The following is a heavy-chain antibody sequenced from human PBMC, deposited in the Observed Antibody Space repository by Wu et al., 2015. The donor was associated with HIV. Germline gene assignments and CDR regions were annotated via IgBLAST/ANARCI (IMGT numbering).Heavy chain of an antibody. CDR3: AKANRIVISGIDYYHQYGMDV. Sequence: QVHLVQSGAEVKKSGSSVKVSCKASGGTFTSYAFSWVRQAPGQGFEWMGGISPRLRTTNYAQIFQGRVTISADELTTSAYMELTSLRSEDTAVYYCAKANRIVISGIDYYHQYGMDVWGQGTTVTVSS. J-gene: IGHJ6*02. V-gene: IGHV1-69*12. D-gene: IGHD1-26*01. CDR2: ISPRLRTT. CDR1: GGTFTSYA.